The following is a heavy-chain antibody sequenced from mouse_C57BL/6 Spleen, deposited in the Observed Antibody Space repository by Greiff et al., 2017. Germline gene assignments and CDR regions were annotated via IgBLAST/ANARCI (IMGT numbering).Heavy chain of an antibody. Sequence: QVQLQQPGAELVKPGASVKMSCKASGYTFTSYWITWVKQRPGQGLEWIGDIYPGSGSTNYNEKFKSKATLTVDTSSSSAYMQLSSLTSEDSAVYYCARYSAGYVLMDYWGQGTSVTVSS. CDR2: IYPGSGST. J-gene: IGHJ4*01. V-gene: IGHV1-55*01. D-gene: IGHD3-2*02. CDR3: ARYSAGYVLMDY. CDR1: GYTFTSYW.